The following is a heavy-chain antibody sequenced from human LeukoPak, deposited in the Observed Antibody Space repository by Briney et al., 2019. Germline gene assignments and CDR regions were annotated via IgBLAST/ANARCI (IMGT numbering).Heavy chain of an antibody. J-gene: IGHJ4*02. V-gene: IGHV1-46*01. CDR3: ARAADY. Sequence: ASVKFSCKASGYTFTSYYMHWVRQAPGQGLEWMGIINPSGGSTTYAQKFQGRVTMTRDTSISTAYMELTRLRSDDTAVYYCARAADYWGQGTLVTVSS. CDR2: INPSGGST. CDR1: GYTFTSYY.